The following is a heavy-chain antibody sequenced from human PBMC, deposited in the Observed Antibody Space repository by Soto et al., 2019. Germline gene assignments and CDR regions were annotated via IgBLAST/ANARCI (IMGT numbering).Heavy chain of an antibody. D-gene: IGHD4-17*01. CDR1: GDSISSGGYY. CDR3: ARVSGLYGDPKFDY. J-gene: IGHJ4*02. Sequence: SETLSLTCTVSGDSISSGGYYWSWIRQHPGKGLEWIGYIYYTGTTYYSPSLGSRVIISVDTSKDQFSLKLNSVTAADTAVYYCARVSGLYGDPKFDYWGQGTLVTVSS. V-gene: IGHV4-31*03. CDR2: IYYTGTT.